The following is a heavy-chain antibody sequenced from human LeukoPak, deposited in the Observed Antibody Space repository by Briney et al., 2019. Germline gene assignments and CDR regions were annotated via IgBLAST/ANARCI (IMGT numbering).Heavy chain of an antibody. J-gene: IGHJ4*02. CDR3: AKDRYSSGWYSDFDY. CDR1: GFTFSNYA. D-gene: IGHD6-19*01. CDR2: ISDNGSNK. V-gene: IGHV3-30*18. Sequence: GGSLRLSCAASGFTFSNYAMHWVRQAPGKGLEWVAVISDNGSNKYYGDSVKGRFTISRDNSKNTVYLQMNSLRAEDTAVYYCAKDRYSSGWYSDFDYWGQGTLVTVSS.